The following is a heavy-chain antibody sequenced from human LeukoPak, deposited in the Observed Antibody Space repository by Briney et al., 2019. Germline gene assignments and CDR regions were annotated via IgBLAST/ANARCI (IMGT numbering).Heavy chain of an antibody. Sequence: ASVKLSCKASGYTFTSYYMHWVRQAPGQGLEWMGIINPSGGSTSYAQKFQGRVTMTRDTSTSTVYMELSSLRSEDTAVYYCASDPGDITGTISVGIDYWGQGTLVTVSS. J-gene: IGHJ4*02. CDR2: INPSGGST. CDR3: ASDPGDITGTISVGIDY. V-gene: IGHV1-46*01. CDR1: GYTFTSYY. D-gene: IGHD1-20*01.